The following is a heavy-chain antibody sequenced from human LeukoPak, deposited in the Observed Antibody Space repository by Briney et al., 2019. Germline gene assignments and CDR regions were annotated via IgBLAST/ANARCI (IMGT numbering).Heavy chain of an antibody. CDR3: ARDLSRSGGSLGFDY. CDR2: ISANNGNT. V-gene: IGHV1-18*01. CDR1: GYTFTSYG. J-gene: IGHJ4*02. D-gene: IGHD2-15*01. Sequence: ASVKVSCKASGYTFTSYGISWVRQAPGQGLEWMGWISANNGNTNYARKLQGRVTMTTDTSTSTAYMELRNLRSDDTAVYYCARDLSRSGGSLGFDYWGQGTLVTVSS.